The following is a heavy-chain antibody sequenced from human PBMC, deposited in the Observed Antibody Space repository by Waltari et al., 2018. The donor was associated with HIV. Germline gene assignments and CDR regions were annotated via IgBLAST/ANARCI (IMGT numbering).Heavy chain of an antibody. CDR2: LNPRSGDT. Sequence: QDQLIQSGTEVKEPGASLRASCRASGSTFIGYFIHWVRQAPGQGLEWMGDLNPRSGDTEYAQKFRGRVTLTGDTSVNTAYLDLKGLRFDDTATYFCHRPWDSDHWGSDLWGQGTLVIVS. D-gene: IGHD3-16*01. CDR3: HRPWDSDHWGSDL. J-gene: IGHJ4*01. V-gene: IGHV1-2*02. CDR1: GSTFIGYF.